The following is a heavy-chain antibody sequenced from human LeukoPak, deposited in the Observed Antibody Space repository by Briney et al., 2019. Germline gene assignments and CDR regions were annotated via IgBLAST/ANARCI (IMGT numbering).Heavy chain of an antibody. V-gene: IGHV5-51*01. CDR3: ARRAVTTGFDP. Sequence: GESLKISCKGSGYSFTSYWIGLVRQMPGKGLEWMGIIYPSDSDTRYSPSFQGQVTISADKSISTAYLQWSSLKASDTAMYYCARRAVTTGFDPWGQGTLVTVPS. D-gene: IGHD4-17*01. J-gene: IGHJ5*02. CDR2: IYPSDSDT. CDR1: GYSFTSYW.